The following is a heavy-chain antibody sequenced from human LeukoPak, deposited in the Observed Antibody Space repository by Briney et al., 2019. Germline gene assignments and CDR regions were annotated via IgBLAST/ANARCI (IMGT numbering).Heavy chain of an antibody. CDR1: GGTFSSYA. CDR3: ANQLRFLEWLPGD. CDR2: IIPIFGTA. V-gene: IGHV1-69*05. Sequence: PVASVKVSCKASGGTFSSYAISWVRQAPGQGLEWMGGIIPIFGTANYAQKFQGRVTITTDESTSTAYMELSSLRSEDTAVYYCANQLRFLEWLPGDWGQGTLVTVSS. J-gene: IGHJ4*02. D-gene: IGHD3-3*01.